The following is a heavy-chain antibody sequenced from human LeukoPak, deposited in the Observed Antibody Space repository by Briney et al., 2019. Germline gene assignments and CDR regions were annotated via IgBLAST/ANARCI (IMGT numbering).Heavy chain of an antibody. J-gene: IGHJ4*02. V-gene: IGHV3-15*01. Sequence: GGSLRLSCAASGLIFSNAWMSWVRQAPGKGLEWLGRIKTKAEGGTIDYAAPVKGRFAMSRDDSRNMMYLQMNSLQTEDTAVYYCTTERYFYYYDSSGYYFWGQGTLVTVSS. D-gene: IGHD3-22*01. CDR2: IKTKAEGGTI. CDR3: TTERYFYYYDSSGYYF. CDR1: GLIFSNAW.